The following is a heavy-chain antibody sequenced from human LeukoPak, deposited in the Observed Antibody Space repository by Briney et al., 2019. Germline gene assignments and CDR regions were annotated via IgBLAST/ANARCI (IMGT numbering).Heavy chain of an antibody. D-gene: IGHD2-15*01. V-gene: IGHV1-8*01. CDR1: GYTFTSYD. CDR3: ARRHGRCSDGSCYYPDY. J-gene: IGHJ4*02. Sequence: GASLKVSCKASGYTFTSYDINWVRQATGQGLEWMGWMNPNSGNTGYAQKFQGRVTMTRNSSITTAYMELSSLGSEDTAVYYCARRHGRCSDGSCYYPDYWGQGTLVTVSS. CDR2: MNPNSGNT.